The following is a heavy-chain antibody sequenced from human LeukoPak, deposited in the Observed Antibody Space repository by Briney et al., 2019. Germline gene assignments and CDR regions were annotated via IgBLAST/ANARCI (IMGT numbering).Heavy chain of an antibody. D-gene: IGHD3-22*01. J-gene: IGHJ3*02. CDR1: GFTFSSCG. CDR3: AKGDPLGGYVSAFDI. Sequence: GGSLRLSCAASGFTFSSCGVHWVRQAPGKGLEWMAVISYDGSNKYYADSVKGRFTISRDNSKNTLYLQMNSLRAEDTAVYYCAKGDPLGGYVSAFDIWGQGTMVTVSS. V-gene: IGHV3-30*18. CDR2: ISYDGSNK.